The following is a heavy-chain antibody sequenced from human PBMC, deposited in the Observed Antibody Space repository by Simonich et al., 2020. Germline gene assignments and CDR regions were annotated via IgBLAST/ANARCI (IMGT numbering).Heavy chain of an antibody. Sequence: EVQLVESGGGLVQPGRSLRLSCTASGFTFGDYDMSCFRQAPGRGWWWEGFIRSKAYGGKTEYAASVKGRFTIERDDSKSIAYLQMNSLKTEDTAVYYCTREKGDYYDSSGYYAFDIWGQGTMVTVSS. J-gene: IGHJ3*02. V-gene: IGHV3-49*03. D-gene: IGHD3-22*01. CDR3: TREKGDYYDSSGYYAFDI. CDR1: GFTFGDYD. CDR2: IRSKAYGGKT.